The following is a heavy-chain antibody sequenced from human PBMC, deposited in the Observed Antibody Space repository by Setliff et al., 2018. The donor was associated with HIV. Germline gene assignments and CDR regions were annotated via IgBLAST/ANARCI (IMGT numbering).Heavy chain of an antibody. CDR1: GGSMSSYY. CDR3: GRVSNTLNWFDP. J-gene: IGHJ5*02. Sequence: SETLSLTCTVSGGSMSSYYWSWIRQPPGKGLEWVGYIYYSGSTNYNPSLKSRVSISVDTSKNQFSLKLSSVTAADTAMYYCGRVSNTLNWFDPWGQGTLVTVSS. CDR2: IYYSGST. D-gene: IGHD4-4*01. V-gene: IGHV4-59*01.